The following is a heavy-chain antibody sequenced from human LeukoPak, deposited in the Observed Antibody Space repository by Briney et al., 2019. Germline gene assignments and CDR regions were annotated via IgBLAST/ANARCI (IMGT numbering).Heavy chain of an antibody. J-gene: IGHJ4*02. CDR3: ARFPMELEMATPYDTDY. CDR2: ISSSSSYI. V-gene: IGHV3-21*01. CDR1: GFTFSSYS. D-gene: IGHD5-24*01. Sequence: GGSLRLSCAASGFTFSSYSMTWVRQAPGKGLEWVSSISSSSSYIYYADSVKGRFTISRDNAKNSLYLQMNSLRAEDTAVYYCARFPMELEMATPYDTDYWGQGTLVTVSS.